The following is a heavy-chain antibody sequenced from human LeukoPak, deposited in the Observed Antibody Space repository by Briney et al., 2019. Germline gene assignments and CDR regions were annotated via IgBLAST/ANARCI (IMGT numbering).Heavy chain of an antibody. J-gene: IGHJ4*02. CDR1: GFSFSCYG. CDR2: IRSDGSNK. D-gene: IGHD2-15*01. V-gene: IGHV3-30*02. Sequence: GGSLRLSCAASGFSFSCYGMHWVRQGPGKGLEWVAFIRSDGSNKYYADSVKGRFTVSRDNSKKTLYPQMNSLRGEDTAVYYCAKDHCSRCSEDDYFDDWGQGTLVTVSS. CDR3: AKDHCSRCSEDDYFDD.